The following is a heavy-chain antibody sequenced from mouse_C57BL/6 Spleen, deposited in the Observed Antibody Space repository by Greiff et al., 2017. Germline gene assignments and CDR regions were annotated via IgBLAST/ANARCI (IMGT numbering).Heavy chain of an antibody. J-gene: IGHJ4*01. CDR2: ISYDGSN. CDR3: AEGYYYAMDY. V-gene: IGHV3-6*01. CDR1: GYSITSGYY. Sequence: DVQLQESGPGLVKPSQSLSLTCSVTGYSITSGYYWNWIRQFPGNKLEWMGYISYDGSNNYNPSLKNRISITRDTSKNQFFLKLNSVTTEDTATYYCAEGYYYAMDYWGQGTSVTVSS.